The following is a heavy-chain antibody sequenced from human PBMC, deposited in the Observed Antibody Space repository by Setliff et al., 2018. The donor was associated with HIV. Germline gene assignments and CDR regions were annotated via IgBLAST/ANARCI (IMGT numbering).Heavy chain of an antibody. CDR3: AISTRPY. CDR1: GFTFSSYG. J-gene: IGHJ4*02. D-gene: IGHD6-6*01. Sequence: GGSLRLSCAASGFTFSSYGMHWVRQAPGKGLEWVAFIRCGGSTYYADSVKGRFSISRDNSKNTLYLQMNNLRAEDTAVYYCAISTRPYWGQGTLVTVSS. V-gene: IGHV3-30*02. CDR2: IRCGGST.